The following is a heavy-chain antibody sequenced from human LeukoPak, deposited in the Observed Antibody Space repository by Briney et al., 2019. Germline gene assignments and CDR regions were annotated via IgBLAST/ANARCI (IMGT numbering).Heavy chain of an antibody. D-gene: IGHD2-15*01. CDR2: IYYSGST. J-gene: IGHJ6*03. CDR3: ARSKIDRSTYYYYYMDV. Sequence: PSETLSPTCTVSGGSISRSSYYWGWIRQPPGKVLEWIGSIYYSGSTYYNPSLKSRVTISVDTSKNQFSLKLSSVTAADTAVYYCARSKIDRSTYYYYYMDVWGKGTTVTVSS. CDR1: GGSISRSSYY. V-gene: IGHV4-39*01.